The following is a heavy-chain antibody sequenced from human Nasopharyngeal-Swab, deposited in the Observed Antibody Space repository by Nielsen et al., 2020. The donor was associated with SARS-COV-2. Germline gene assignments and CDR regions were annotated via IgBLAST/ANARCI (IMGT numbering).Heavy chain of an antibody. Sequence: ASVKVSCKASGYTFTSYAMHWVRQAPGQRLEWMGWINAGNGNTKYSQKFQGRVTITRDTSASTAYMELSSLRSEDTAVYYCAREKRGYGDYASGFDIWGQGTMATVSS. V-gene: IGHV1-3*01. CDR2: INAGNGNT. D-gene: IGHD4-17*01. CDR1: GYTFTSYA. CDR3: AREKRGYGDYASGFDI. J-gene: IGHJ3*02.